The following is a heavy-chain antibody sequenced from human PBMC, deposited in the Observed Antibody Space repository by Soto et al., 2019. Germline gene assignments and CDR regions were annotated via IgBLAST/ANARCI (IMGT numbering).Heavy chain of an antibody. V-gene: IGHV3-23*01. Sequence: HPGGSLRLSCAASGFTFSSYAMSWVRQAPGKGLEWVSAISGSGGSTYYADSVKGRFTISRDNSKNTLYLQMNSLRAEDTAVYYCAKDELGDYYYYMDVWGKGTTVTVSS. CDR3: AKDELGDYYYYMDV. D-gene: IGHD7-27*01. J-gene: IGHJ6*03. CDR2: ISGSGGST. CDR1: GFTFSSYA.